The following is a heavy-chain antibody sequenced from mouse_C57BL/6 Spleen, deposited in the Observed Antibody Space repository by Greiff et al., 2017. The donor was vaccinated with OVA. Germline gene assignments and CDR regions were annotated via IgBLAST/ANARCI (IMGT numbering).Heavy chain of an antibody. D-gene: IGHD2-3*01. J-gene: IGHJ1*03. Sequence: QVQLQQSGAELVRPGASVKLSCKASGYTFTDYYINWVKQRPGQGLEWIARIYPGSGNTYYNEKFKGKATLTAEKSSSTAYMQLSSLTSEDSAVYFCARSGYDGSWDVWGTGTTVTVSS. V-gene: IGHV1-76*01. CDR2: IYPGSGNT. CDR1: GYTFTDYY. CDR3: ARSGYDGSWDV.